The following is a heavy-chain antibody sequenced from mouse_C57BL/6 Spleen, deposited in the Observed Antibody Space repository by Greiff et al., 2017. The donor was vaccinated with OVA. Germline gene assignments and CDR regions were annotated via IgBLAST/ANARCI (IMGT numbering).Heavy chain of an antibody. CDR2: IHPNSGST. CDR1: GYTFTSYW. Sequence: QVQLQQPGAELVKPGASVKLSCKASGYTFTSYWMHWVKQRPGQGLEWIGMIHPNSGSTNYNEKFKSKATLTVDKSSSTAYMQLSSLTSEDSAVYYCAPMVTTSYWYFDVWGTGTTVTVSS. CDR3: APMVTTSYWYFDV. J-gene: IGHJ1*03. D-gene: IGHD2-2*01. V-gene: IGHV1-64*01.